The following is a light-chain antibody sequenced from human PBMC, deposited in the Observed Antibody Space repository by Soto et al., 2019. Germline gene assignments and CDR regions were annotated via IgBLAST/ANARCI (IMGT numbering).Light chain of an antibody. V-gene: IGKV3-15*01. J-gene: IGKJ4*01. CDR3: QQFNNYPLT. CDR1: QSVTSN. CDR2: GAS. Sequence: EIVMTQSPATLSVSPGERATLSCRASQSVTSNLAWYQQKPGRAPRLLIYGASTRATGIPARFSGSGSGTEFTLTISNLQSEDFATYYCQQFNNYPLTFGGGTKVEIK.